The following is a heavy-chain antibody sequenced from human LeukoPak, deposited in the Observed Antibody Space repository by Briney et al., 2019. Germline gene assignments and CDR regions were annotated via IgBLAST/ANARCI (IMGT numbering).Heavy chain of an antibody. J-gene: IGHJ5*02. CDR1: GGSINNY. D-gene: IGHD3-3*01. V-gene: IGHV4-59*08. CDR3: ARHTIFCSFINCSPFDP. CDR2: VSHDGIT. Sequence: SETLSLTCTVSGGSINNYWAWIRQTPEQQLEWMGSVSHDGITNYSPSLGGRVSLSADTSKNAFFMEVHSVTAADSAIYYCARHTIFCSFINCSPFDPWGQGTLVTVSS.